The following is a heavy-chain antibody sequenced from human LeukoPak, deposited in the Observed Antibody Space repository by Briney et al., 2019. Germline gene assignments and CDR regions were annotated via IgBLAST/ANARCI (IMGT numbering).Heavy chain of an antibody. CDR3: ARATGGYVWGSYRSTLDY. J-gene: IGHJ4*02. V-gene: IGHV4-39*07. D-gene: IGHD3-16*02. CDR1: GGSITSSSYY. CDR2: VYYSGST. Sequence: SETLSLTCTVSGGSITSSSYYWGWIRQPPGKGLEWIGSVYYSGSTYYNPSLKSRVTMSVDTSKNQFSLKLSSVTAADTAVYYCARATGGYVWGSYRSTLDYWGQGTLVTVSS.